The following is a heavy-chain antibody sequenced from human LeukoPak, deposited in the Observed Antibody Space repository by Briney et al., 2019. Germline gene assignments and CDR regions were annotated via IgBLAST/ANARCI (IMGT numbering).Heavy chain of an antibody. J-gene: IGHJ4*02. CDR2: ILNSGTTT. CDR1: GFTFSSYE. Sequence: SGGSLRLSCAASGFTFSSYEMNWVRQARGKGREGVSYILNSGTTTYYADSVKGRFTISRDNAKKSLYLQMNSLRAEDTGVYYCARDPPDYWGQGILVTVSS. CDR3: ARDPPDY. V-gene: IGHV3-48*03.